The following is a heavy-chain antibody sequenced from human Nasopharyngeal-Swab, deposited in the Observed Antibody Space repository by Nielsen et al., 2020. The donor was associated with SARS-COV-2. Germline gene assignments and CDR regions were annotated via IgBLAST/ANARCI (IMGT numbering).Heavy chain of an antibody. CDR1: GFTFSTYA. V-gene: IGHV3-23*01. J-gene: IGHJ6*02. CDR3: AREEGAAAGTGGMDV. D-gene: IGHD6-13*01. CDR2: IDAGGGNT. Sequence: GGSLRLSCAASGFTFSTYAMTWVRQAPGKGLEWVSTIDAGGGNTWYADSVKGRFTISRDNSRNTLYLQMNSLRAEDTALYYCAREEGAAAGTGGMDVWGQGTTVTVSS.